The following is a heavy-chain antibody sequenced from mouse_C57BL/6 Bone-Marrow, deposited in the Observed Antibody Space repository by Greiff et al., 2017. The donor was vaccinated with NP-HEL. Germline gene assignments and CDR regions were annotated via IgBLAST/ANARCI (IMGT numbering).Heavy chain of an antibody. CDR3: ASRYYDYDRG. D-gene: IGHD2-4*01. CDR1: GYTFTSYW. V-gene: IGHV1-64*01. J-gene: IGHJ2*01. Sequence: QVQLKQPGAELVKPGASVKLSCKASGYTFTSYWMHWVKQRPGQGLEWIGMIHPNSGSTNYNEKFKSKATLTVDKSSSTAYMQLSSLTSEDSAVYYCASRYYDYDRGWGQGTTLTVSS. CDR2: IHPNSGST.